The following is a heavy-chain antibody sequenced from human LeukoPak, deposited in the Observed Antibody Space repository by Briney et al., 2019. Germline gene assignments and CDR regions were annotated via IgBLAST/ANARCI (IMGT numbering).Heavy chain of an antibody. CDR2: IYTSGST. V-gene: IGHV4-61*02. D-gene: IGHD2-2*01. CDR3: ARAKVPAAKWGGSHNWFDP. CDR1: GGSISSGSYY. Sequence: SETLSLTCSVSGGSISSGSYYWSWIRQPAGKGLEWIGRIYTSGSTNYNPSLKSRVTISVDTSKNQFSLKLSSVTAADTAVYYCARAKVPAAKWGGSHNWFDPWGQGTLVTVSS. J-gene: IGHJ5*02.